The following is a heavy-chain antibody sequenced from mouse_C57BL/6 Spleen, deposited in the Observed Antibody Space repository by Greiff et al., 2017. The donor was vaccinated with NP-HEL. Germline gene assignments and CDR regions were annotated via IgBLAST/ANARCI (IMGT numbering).Heavy chain of an antibody. CDR2: IYPGDGDT. CDR3: ARGFTMTTVVATDY. Sequence: QVQLQQSGAELVKPGASVKISCKASGYAFSSYWMNWVKQRPGKGLEWIGQIYPGDGDTNYNGKFKGKATLTADKSSSTADMQLSSLTSEDSAVYFCARGFTMTTVVATDYWGQGTTLTVSS. D-gene: IGHD1-1*01. CDR1: GYAFSSYW. J-gene: IGHJ2*01. V-gene: IGHV1-80*01.